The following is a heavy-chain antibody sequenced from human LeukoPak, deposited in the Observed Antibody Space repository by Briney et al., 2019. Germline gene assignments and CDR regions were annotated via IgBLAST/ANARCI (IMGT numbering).Heavy chain of an antibody. CDR1: GFTFNSYT. V-gene: IGHV3-23*01. CDR3: TKGLSGYGDLHN. CDR2: ISAGGNNT. Sequence: GGSLRLSCAASGFTFNSYTMTWVRQAPGKGLEWVSTISAGGNNTYYADSVKGRFTISRDNSKNTLYLQMDSLRAEDTAVYYCTKGLSGYGDLHNWGQGTLVTVSS. D-gene: IGHD3-22*01. J-gene: IGHJ4*02.